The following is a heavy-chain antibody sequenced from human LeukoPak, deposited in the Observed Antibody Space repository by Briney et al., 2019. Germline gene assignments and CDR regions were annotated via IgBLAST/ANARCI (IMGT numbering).Heavy chain of an antibody. CDR2: IYYTGNT. CDR3: V. Sequence: PSETLSLTCTVSGVSISSSYSYWGWIRQPPGMGLEWIGSIYYTGNTYYNPSLKSRVTISVDTSKNQFSLNRISVTAADTAYYMDVWGKRTTVTGSS. CDR1: GVSISSSYSY. V-gene: IGHV4-39*07. J-gene: IGHJ6*03.